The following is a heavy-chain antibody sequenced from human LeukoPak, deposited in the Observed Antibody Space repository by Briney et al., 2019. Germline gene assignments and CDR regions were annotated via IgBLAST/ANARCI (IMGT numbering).Heavy chain of an antibody. D-gene: IGHD3-10*01. Sequence: GASVKVSCKASGGTFSSYAISWVRQAPGQGLEWMGGINPNSGGTNYAQKFQGRATMTRDTSISTAYMDLSRLRSDDTAVYYCARAGKLMITMVRGALASKKGFDIWGQGTMVTVSS. CDR1: GGTFSSYA. CDR3: ARAGKLMITMVRGALASKKGFDI. V-gene: IGHV1-2*02. CDR2: INPNSGGT. J-gene: IGHJ3*02.